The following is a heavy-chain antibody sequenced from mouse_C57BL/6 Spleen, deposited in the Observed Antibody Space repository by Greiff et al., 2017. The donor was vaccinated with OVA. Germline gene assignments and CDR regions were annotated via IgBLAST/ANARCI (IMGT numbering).Heavy chain of an antibody. Sequence: QVQLQQSGPELVKPGASVKISCKASGYAFSSSWMNWVKQRPGQGLEWIGRIYPGDGDTNYNGKFKGKATLTADQSSSTAYMQLSSLTSEDSAVYCCSRAAYYGSSLDYWGQGTTLTVSS. CDR1: GYAFSSSW. CDR3: SRAAYYGSSLDY. D-gene: IGHD1-1*01. CDR2: IYPGDGDT. J-gene: IGHJ2*01. V-gene: IGHV1-82*01.